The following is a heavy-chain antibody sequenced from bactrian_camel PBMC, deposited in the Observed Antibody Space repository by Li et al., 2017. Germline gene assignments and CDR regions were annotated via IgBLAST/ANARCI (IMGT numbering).Heavy chain of an antibody. J-gene: IGHJ6*01. D-gene: IGHD6*01. Sequence: HVQLVESGGGSVQAGGSLRLSCLASGSLPSNYCMGWFRQAPGKEREGVANLDNSDGSTKYADPVKGRFTISKDNAKNMLYLQMNSLKSEDTALYYCVKGARAWAAGTYFGYWGQGTQVTVS. CDR2: LDNSDGST. CDR3: VKGARAWAAGTYFGY. V-gene: IGHV3S1*01. CDR1: GSLPSNYC.